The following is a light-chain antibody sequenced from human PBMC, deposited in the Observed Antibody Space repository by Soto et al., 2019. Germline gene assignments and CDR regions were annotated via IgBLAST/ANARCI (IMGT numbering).Light chain of an antibody. V-gene: IGLV2-8*01. CDR2: EVN. CDR1: SSDVGGYNY. J-gene: IGLJ1*01. Sequence: QSALTQPASVSGSPGQSITISCTGTSSDVGGYNYVSWFQQHPGKAPKLMIYEVNKRPSGVPDRFSGSKSGNTASLTVSGLQAEDEAVYYCASYAGSSRYVFGTGTKLTVL. CDR3: ASYAGSSRYV.